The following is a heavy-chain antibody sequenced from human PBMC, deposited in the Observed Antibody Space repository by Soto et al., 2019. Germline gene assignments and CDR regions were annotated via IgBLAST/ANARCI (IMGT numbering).Heavy chain of an antibody. J-gene: IGHJ6*02. Sequence: QVQLVQSGAEVKKPGSSVKVSCKASGGTFSSYAISWVRQAPGQGLEWMGGIIPIFGTANYAQKFQGRVTITADESTSTAYMELSSLRSEDTAVYYCARGWLEWLRPHYYYYGMDVWGQGTTVTVSS. CDR1: GGTFSSYA. CDR2: IIPIFGTA. V-gene: IGHV1-69*01. D-gene: IGHD5-12*01. CDR3: ARGWLEWLRPHYYYYGMDV.